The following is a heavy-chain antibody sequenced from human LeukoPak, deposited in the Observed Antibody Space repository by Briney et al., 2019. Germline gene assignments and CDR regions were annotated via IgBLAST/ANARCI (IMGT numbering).Heavy chain of an antibody. CDR2: INSDNGNT. V-gene: IGHV1-3*04. CDR3: ARAPYDFLTGFSLNWFDP. J-gene: IGHJ5*02. CDR1: GYTFTTYA. D-gene: IGHD3-9*01. Sequence: GASVKVSCKASGYTFTTYAIHWVRQAPGQRLEWMGWINSDNGNTKYSQKFQGRVTITRNTSTYTAYMELRSLTSADTAMYFCARAPYDFLTGFSLNWFDPWGQGTLVTVSS.